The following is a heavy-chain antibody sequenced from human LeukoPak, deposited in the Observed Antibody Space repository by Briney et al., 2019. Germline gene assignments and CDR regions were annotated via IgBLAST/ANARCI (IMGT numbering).Heavy chain of an antibody. Sequence: GGSLRLSCAASGFTFSSYGMTWVRQAPGKGLEWVSYISSSSSYIYYADSVKGRFTISRDNAKNSLYLQMNSLRAEDTAVYYCAGNVDYNWFDPWGQGTLVTVSS. CDR2: ISSSSSYI. V-gene: IGHV3-21*05. J-gene: IGHJ5*02. CDR3: AGNVDYNWFDP. D-gene: IGHD1-1*01. CDR1: GFTFSSYG.